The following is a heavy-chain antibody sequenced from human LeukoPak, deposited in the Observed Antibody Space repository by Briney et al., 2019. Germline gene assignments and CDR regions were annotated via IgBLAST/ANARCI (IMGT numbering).Heavy chain of an antibody. D-gene: IGHD3-22*01. Sequence: GGSLRLSCAASGFTFSGYSMNWVRQAPGKGLEWVSYISSSSSTIYYADSVKGRFTVSRDNAKNSLYLQMNSLRDEDTAVYYCARGRNYYDSSGYCDYWGQGTLVTVSS. CDR1: GFTFSGYS. CDR3: ARGRNYYDSSGYCDY. V-gene: IGHV3-48*02. J-gene: IGHJ4*02. CDR2: ISSSSSTI.